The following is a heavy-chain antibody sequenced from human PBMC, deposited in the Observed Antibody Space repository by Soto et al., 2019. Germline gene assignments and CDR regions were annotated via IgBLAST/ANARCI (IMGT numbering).Heavy chain of an antibody. CDR2: INPNSGGT. Sequence: QVQLVQSGAEVKKPGASVKVSCKASGYTFTGYYMHWVRQAPGQGLEWMGWINPNSGGTNYAKKFQGRVTMTRDTSISTAYMELGRLSSDDTAVYYCARGPGGYNIDYWGQGTLVTVSS. CDR3: ARGPGGYNIDY. D-gene: IGHD1-26*01. V-gene: IGHV1-2*02. CDR1: GYTFTGYY. J-gene: IGHJ4*02.